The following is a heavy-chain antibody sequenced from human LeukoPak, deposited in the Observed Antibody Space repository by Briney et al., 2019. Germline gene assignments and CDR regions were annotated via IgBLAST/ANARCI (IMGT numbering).Heavy chain of an antibody. CDR3: ARLRRNNDNSGYYYYYDY. Sequence: GGSLRLSCAVSGLTFSSYSFNWVRQAPGKGLEWVSSITPTSSYIYYADSVKGRFTISRDNAKNSLYLQMNCLRAEDTAVYYCARLRRNNDNSGYYYYYDYWGQGTLVTVSS. CDR2: ITPTSSYI. CDR1: GLTFSSYS. D-gene: IGHD3-22*01. J-gene: IGHJ4*02. V-gene: IGHV3-21*01.